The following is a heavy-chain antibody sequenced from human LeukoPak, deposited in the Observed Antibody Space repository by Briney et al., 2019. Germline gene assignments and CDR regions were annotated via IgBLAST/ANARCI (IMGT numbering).Heavy chain of an antibody. V-gene: IGHV3-48*03. CDR2: FDSSGTIK. D-gene: IGHD6-19*01. CDR3: APLAVASDFDY. J-gene: IGHJ4*02. CDR1: GFPFSVYD. Sequence: GGSLRLSCVVSGFPFSVYDMNGVRQAPGKGLEGVSNFDSSGTIKYYADSVKGRFPLSRDNAKRSVYLQMHSLRVEDTAVYYCAPLAVASDFDYWGQGALVTVSS.